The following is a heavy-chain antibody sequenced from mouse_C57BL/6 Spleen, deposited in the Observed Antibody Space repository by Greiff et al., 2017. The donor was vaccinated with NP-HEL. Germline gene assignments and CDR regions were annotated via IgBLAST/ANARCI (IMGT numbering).Heavy chain of an antibody. V-gene: IGHV5-4*01. J-gene: IGHJ1*03. CDR1: GFTFSSYA. CDR3: ARDDDGYRGYFDV. CDR2: ISDGGSYT. D-gene: IGHD2-3*01. Sequence: EVQGVESGGGLVKPGGSLKLSCAASGFTFSSYAMSWVRQTPEKRLEWVATISDGGSYTYYPDNVKGRFTISRDNAKNNLYLQMSHLKSEDTAMYYCARDDDGYRGYFDVWGTGTTVTVSS.